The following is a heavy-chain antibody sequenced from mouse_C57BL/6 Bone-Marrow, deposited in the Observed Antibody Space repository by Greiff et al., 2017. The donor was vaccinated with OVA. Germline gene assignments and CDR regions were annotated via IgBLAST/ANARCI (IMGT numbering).Heavy chain of an antibody. V-gene: IGHV10-3*01. D-gene: IGHD2-5*01. Sequence: EVQRVESGGGLVQPKGSLKLSCAASGFTFNTYAMHWVRQAPGKGLEWVARIRSKSSNYATYYADSVKDRFTISRDDSQSMLYLQMNNLKTEDTAMYYCVREASNYELYAMDYWGQGTSVTVSS. CDR2: IRSKSSNYAT. CDR1: GFTFNTYA. J-gene: IGHJ4*01. CDR3: VREASNYELYAMDY.